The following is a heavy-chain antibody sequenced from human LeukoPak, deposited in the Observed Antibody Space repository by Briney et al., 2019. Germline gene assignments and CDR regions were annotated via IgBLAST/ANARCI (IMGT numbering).Heavy chain of an antibody. V-gene: IGHV1-3*03. CDR2: INAGNGNT. J-gene: IGHJ4*02. CDR3: VRSRVVALYYFDY. CDR1: GYTFNSYA. D-gene: IGHD2-21*01. Sequence: GASVKVSCKASGYTFNSYAMHWVRQAPGQRLEWIGWINAGNGNTKYSQEFQGRVTITRDTSASTAYMELSSLRSERMAVYYCVRSRVVALYYFDYWGQGTLVTVSS.